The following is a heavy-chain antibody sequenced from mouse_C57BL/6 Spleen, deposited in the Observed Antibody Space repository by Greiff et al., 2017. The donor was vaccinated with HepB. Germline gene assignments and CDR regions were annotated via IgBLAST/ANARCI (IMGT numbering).Heavy chain of an antibody. CDR3: AGVYGSSYWYFDV. V-gene: IGHV1-19*01. CDR1: GYTFTDYY. CDR2: INPYNGGT. D-gene: IGHD1-1*01. Sequence: VQLQQSGPVLVKPGASVKMSCKASGYTFTDYYMNWVKQSHGKSLEWIGVINPYNGGTSYNQKFKGKATLTVDKSSSTAYMELNSLTSEDSAVYYCAGVYGSSYWYFDVWGTGTTVTVSS. J-gene: IGHJ1*03.